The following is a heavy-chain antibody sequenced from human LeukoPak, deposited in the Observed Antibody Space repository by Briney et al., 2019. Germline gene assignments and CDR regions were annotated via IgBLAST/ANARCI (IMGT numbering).Heavy chain of an antibody. CDR1: GYSISSGHY. CDR3: GRAQGATDY. Sequence: SETLSLTCAVSGYSISSGHYWGWIRQPPGKGLEWIGSIYHSGSTYYNPSLKSRVTISVDTSKNQFSLKVNSVTAADTAVYFCGRAQGATDYWGQGTLVTVSS. V-gene: IGHV4-38-2*01. J-gene: IGHJ4*02. D-gene: IGHD1-26*01. CDR2: IYHSGST.